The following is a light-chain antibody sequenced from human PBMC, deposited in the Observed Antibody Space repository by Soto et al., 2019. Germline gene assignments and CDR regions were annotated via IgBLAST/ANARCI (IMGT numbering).Light chain of an antibody. Sequence: DVQMTQSPSSVSASVGDRVTITCRASQLISSWLAWYQQKPGTPPKLLIYAASNLESGVPSRFSGSESGTESTLTIGSLQPEDFATYFCQQAASFPLTFGGGTKVDIK. CDR3: QQAASFPLT. J-gene: IGKJ4*01. V-gene: IGKV1-12*01. CDR1: QLISSW. CDR2: AAS.